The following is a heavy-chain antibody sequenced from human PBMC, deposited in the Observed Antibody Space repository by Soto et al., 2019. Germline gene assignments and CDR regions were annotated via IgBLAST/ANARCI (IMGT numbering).Heavy chain of an antibody. Sequence: GGSLRLSCAASGFTFSSYSMNWVRQAPGKGLEWVSYISSSSTIYYADSVKGRFTISRDNAKNSLYLQMNSLRDEDTAVYYCARISSADYWGQGTLVTVSS. CDR2: ISSSSTI. D-gene: IGHD6-19*01. V-gene: IGHV3-48*02. J-gene: IGHJ4*02. CDR1: GFTFSSYS. CDR3: ARISSADY.